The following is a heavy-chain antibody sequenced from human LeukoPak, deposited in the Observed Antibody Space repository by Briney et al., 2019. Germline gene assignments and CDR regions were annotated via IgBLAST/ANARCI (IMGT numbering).Heavy chain of an antibody. J-gene: IGHJ4*02. D-gene: IGHD5-24*01. CDR2: ISSSGSTI. CDR3: ARDRERWLRGYFDY. V-gene: IGHV3-48*04. Sequence: GGSLRLSCAASGFTFSSYAMSWVRQAPGKGLEWVSCISSSGSTIYYADSVKGRFTISRDNAKNSLYLQMNSLRAEDTAVYYCARDRERWLRGYFDYWGQGTLVTVSS. CDR1: GFTFSSYA.